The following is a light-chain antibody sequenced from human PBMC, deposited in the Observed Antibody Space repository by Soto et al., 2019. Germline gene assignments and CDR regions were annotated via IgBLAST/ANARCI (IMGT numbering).Light chain of an antibody. CDR2: EVS. CDR1: SSDVGGYHF. J-gene: IGLJ2*01. V-gene: IGLV2-23*02. CDR3: CSYACSSTFLV. Sequence: QSALTQPASVSGSPGQSITISCTGTSSDVGGYHFVSWYQQHPGKAPKLMLSEVSKRPSGVSTRFSGSKSGNTASLTISGLQAEDEADYYFCSYACSSTFLVFGGATKLTVL.